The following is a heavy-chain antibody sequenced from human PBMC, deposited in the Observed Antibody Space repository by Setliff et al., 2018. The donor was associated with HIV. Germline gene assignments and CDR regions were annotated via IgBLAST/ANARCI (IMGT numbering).Heavy chain of an antibody. Sequence: PGGSLRLSCAGSEFTISRYAMHWSRQAPVKGLEWVAVISYDGSVEYYADSVQGRFTISRDNSKSTLYLQMNSLRLEDTAVYYCARGYYYDSGTYFGPVPRDAFDVWGQGTVVTVSS. CDR3: ARGYYYDSGTYFGPVPRDAFDV. CDR2: ISYDGSVE. J-gene: IGHJ3*01. D-gene: IGHD3-22*01. CDR1: EFTISRYA. V-gene: IGHV3-30*04.